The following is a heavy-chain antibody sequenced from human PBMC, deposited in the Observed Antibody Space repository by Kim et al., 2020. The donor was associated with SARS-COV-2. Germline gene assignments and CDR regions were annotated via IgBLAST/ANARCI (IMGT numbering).Heavy chain of an antibody. V-gene: IGHV3-23*01. CDR2: ISSLSYVT. J-gene: IGHJ5*01. D-gene: IGHD3-22*01. Sequence: GGSLRLSCAASGFTFSSCAMSWVRQAPGKGLEWVSYISSLSYVTKYADSVTGRFIISRDNSKNTVYLQMHRLRAEDRAVYFCAKWVDSTGYYNWLDSWGQGALVTVSS. CDR3: AKWVDSTGYYNWLDS. CDR1: GFTFSSCA.